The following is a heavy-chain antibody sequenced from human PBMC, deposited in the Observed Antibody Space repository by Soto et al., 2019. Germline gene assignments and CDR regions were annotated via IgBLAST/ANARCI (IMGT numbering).Heavy chain of an antibody. J-gene: IGHJ6*02. D-gene: IGHD6-13*01. V-gene: IGHV1-18*04. CDR1: GYTFTSYG. CDR3: ARDPYSSSWYPPYYYYYGMDV. CDR2: ISAYNGNT. Sequence: QVQLVQSGAEVKKPGASVKVSCKASGYTFTSYGISWVRQAPGQGLEWMGWISAYNGNTNYAQKLQGRVTMTTDTSTSTAYMELRSLRSDDTAVYYCARDPYSSSWYPPYYYYYGMDVWGQGTTVTVSS.